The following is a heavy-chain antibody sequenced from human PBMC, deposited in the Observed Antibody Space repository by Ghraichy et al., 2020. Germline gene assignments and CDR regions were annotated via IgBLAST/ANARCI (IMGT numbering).Heavy chain of an antibody. V-gene: IGHV3-7*01. Sequence: LSLTCAASGFTFSSYWMTWVRQAPGKGLEWVANIKQDESERYYVDFVKGRFTISRDNAKNSLYLQINSLRAEDTAVYYCARGHSSGYSLYYAMDVWGQGTTVTVSS. J-gene: IGHJ6*02. CDR1: GFTFSSYW. CDR3: ARGHSSGYSLYYAMDV. D-gene: IGHD3-22*01. CDR2: IKQDESER.